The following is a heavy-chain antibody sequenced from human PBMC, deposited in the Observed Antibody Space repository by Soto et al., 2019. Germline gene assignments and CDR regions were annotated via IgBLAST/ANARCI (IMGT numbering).Heavy chain of an antibody. CDR2: IYPGDSDT. J-gene: IGHJ4*02. CDR1: GYIFTIYW. D-gene: IGHD3-22*01. V-gene: IGHV5-51*01. Sequence: PGESLKISCKVSGYIFTIYWINWVRQMPGKGLEWMGIIYPGDSDTRYNPSFQGQITISADKSINTAYLQWSSLKASDSAVYYCARRGDSSGFIDSWGQGTLVTVSS. CDR3: ARRGDSSGFIDS.